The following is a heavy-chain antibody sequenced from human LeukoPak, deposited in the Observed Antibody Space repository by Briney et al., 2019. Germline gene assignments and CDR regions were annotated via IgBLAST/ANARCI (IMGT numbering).Heavy chain of an antibody. Sequence: SETLSLTCTISGGSISNYYWSWIRQPPGKELEWIGSIYYSGSTYYNPSLKSRVTISVDTSKNQFSLKLSPVTAADTAVYYCARQETGYDFWSGYYFDYWGQGTLVTVSS. D-gene: IGHD3-3*01. J-gene: IGHJ4*02. CDR2: IYYSGST. V-gene: IGHV4-59*05. CDR3: ARQETGYDFWSGYYFDY. CDR1: GGSISNYY.